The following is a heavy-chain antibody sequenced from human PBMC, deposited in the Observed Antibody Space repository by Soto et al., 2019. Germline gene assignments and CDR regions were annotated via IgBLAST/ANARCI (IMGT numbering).Heavy chain of an antibody. CDR3: ARAPTYDFWSDNYYMDV. Sequence: GGSLRLSCVASGFTFSDYDMTWIRQAPGKGLEWLSYISSSRSTIYYADSVKGRFTISRDNAKNSLYLQMNSLRAEDSAVYYCARAPTYDFWSDNYYMDVWGKGTTVTVSS. J-gene: IGHJ6*03. D-gene: IGHD3-3*01. CDR2: ISSSRSTI. CDR1: GFTFSDYD. V-gene: IGHV3-11*01.